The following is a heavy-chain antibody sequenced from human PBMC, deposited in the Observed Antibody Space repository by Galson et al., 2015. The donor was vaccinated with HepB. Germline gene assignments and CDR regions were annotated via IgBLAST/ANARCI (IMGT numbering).Heavy chain of an antibody. Sequence: PGKGLEWVSAISGSGGSTYYADSVKGRFTISRDNSKNTLYLQMNSLRAEDTAVYYCAKGHYYYDSSGYYHPLDYWGQGTLVTVSS. CDR2: ISGSGGST. V-gene: IGHV3-23*01. D-gene: IGHD3-22*01. J-gene: IGHJ4*02. CDR3: AKGHYYYDSSGYYHPLDY.